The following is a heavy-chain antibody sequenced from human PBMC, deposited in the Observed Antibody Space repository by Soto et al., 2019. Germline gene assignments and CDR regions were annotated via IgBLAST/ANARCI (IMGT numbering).Heavy chain of an antibody. D-gene: IGHD6-13*01. CDR2: MHDSGNSM. J-gene: IGHJ4*02. CDR3: AREKGQQLPLDY. Sequence: EVQLVESGGGLVKPGGSLRLSCAASGFTFSSYSMNWVRQAPGKGLEWVSSMHDSGNSMFYADSVKGRFTISRDSASNSVHLQMNGLRAEDTAVYYCAREKGQQLPLDYWGQGTLVTVSS. CDR1: GFTFSSYS. V-gene: IGHV3-21*01.